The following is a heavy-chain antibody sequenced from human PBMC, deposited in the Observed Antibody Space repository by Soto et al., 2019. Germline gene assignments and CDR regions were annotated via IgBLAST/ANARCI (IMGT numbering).Heavy chain of an antibody. CDR1: GYTFTHYY. Sequence: QVQLVQSGAEVKEPGASVKVSCRTSGYTFTHYYIHWVRQAPGQGLEWLAIINPASGSTNYAQDFQGRVTLTMDTSTTTVYMELSGLRAEDTAIFYCARDLAAGDHWGQGTLVTVSS. CDR2: INPASGST. D-gene: IGHD6-13*01. V-gene: IGHV1-46*01. CDR3: ARDLAAGDH. J-gene: IGHJ4*02.